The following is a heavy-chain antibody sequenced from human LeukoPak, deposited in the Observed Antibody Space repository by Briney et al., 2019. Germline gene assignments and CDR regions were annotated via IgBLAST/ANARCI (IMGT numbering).Heavy chain of an antibody. D-gene: IGHD3-10*01. CDR3: ARHYYGSSQIDY. CDR2: IFYSGNT. J-gene: IGHJ4*02. CDR1: GASLSGSPFY. Sequence: SETLSLTCAVSGASLSGSPFYWGWIRQPPGKGLEWIANIFYSGNTFYNPSLRSRVTISIDTSKNQFSLNVSSVTAADTAVYYCARHYYGSSQIDYWGQGTLVTVSS. V-gene: IGHV4-39*01.